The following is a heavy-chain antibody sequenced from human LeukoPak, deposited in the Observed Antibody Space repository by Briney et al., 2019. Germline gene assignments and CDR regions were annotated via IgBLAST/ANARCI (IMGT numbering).Heavy chain of an antibody. CDR2: FDPEDGET. J-gene: IGHJ4*02. V-gene: IGHV1-24*01. CDR1: GYTLTELS. CDR3: ATGTRREYYCDSSGCLDY. D-gene: IGHD3-22*01. Sequence: ASVKVSCKVSGYTLTELSMHWVRQAPGKGLEWMGGFDPEDGETIYAQKFQGRVTMTEDTSTDTAYMELSSLRSEDTAVYYCATGTRREYYCDSSGCLDYWGQGTLVTVSS.